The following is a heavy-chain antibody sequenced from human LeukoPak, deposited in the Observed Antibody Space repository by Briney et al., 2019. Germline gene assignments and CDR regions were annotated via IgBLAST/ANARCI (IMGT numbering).Heavy chain of an antibody. Sequence: PSETLSLTCAVYGGSFSSYYWGWIRQPPGKGLEWIGSIYYSGSTYYNPSLKSRVTISVDTSKNQFSLKLSSVTAADTAVYYCARLSSGWYCDYWGQGTLVTVSS. CDR2: IYYSGST. CDR3: ARLSSGWYCDY. CDR1: GGSFSSYY. D-gene: IGHD6-19*01. V-gene: IGHV4-39*01. J-gene: IGHJ4*02.